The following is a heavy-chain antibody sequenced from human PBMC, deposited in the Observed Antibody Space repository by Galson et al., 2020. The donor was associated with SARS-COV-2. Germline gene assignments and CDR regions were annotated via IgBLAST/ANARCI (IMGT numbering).Heavy chain of an antibody. CDR3: AKDPKQQQLVGAFDI. V-gene: IGHV3-30*18. Sequence: GGSLRLSCAASGFTFSSYGMHWVRQAPGKGLEWVAVISYDGSNKYYADSVKGRFTISRDNSKNTLYLQMNSLRAEDTAVYYCAKDPKQQQLVGAFDIWGQGTMVTVSS. CDR2: ISYDGSNK. CDR1: GFTFSSYG. D-gene: IGHD6-13*01. J-gene: IGHJ3*02.